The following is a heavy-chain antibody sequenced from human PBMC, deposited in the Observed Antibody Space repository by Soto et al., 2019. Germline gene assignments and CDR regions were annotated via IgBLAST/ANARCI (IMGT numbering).Heavy chain of an antibody. CDR1: GGSFSGYY. J-gene: IGHJ6*02. V-gene: IGHV4-34*01. CDR3: ARDDYGDTGGMDV. CDR2: INHSGST. Sequence: SETLSLTCAVYGGSFSGYYWSWIRQPPGKGLEWIGEINHSGSTNYNPSLKSRVTISVDTSKNQFSLKLSSVTAADTAVYYCARDDYGDTGGMDVWGQGTTVTVYS. D-gene: IGHD4-17*01.